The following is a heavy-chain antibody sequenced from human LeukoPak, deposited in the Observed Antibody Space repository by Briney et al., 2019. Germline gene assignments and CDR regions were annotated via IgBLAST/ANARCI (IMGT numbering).Heavy chain of an antibody. CDR2: LSWHSGSI. D-gene: IGHD1-26*01. J-gene: IGHJ4*02. CDR3: AKETKVGENLYYFDY. Sequence: GRSLRLSCVASGFKFNDYAMHWVRHAPGKGLEWVSGLSWHSGSIGYADSVKGRFIISRDNAKNSLYLEMNSLRPEDPALYYCAKETKVGENLYYFDYWGRGTLVTVSS. CDR1: GFKFNDYA. V-gene: IGHV3-9*01.